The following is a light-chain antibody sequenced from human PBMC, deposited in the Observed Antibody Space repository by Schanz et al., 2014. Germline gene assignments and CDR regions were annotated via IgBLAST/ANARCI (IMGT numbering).Light chain of an antibody. CDR1: NSNIGSNT. J-gene: IGLJ3*02. V-gene: IGLV1-44*01. Sequence: QSVLTQPPSASGTPGQRVTISCSGSNSNIGSNTVNWYQQLPGTAPKLLIYSNNQRPSGVPGRFSGSKSGTSASLAISGLQSEDEADYYCAAWDDSLNGWVFGGGTKLTVL. CDR3: AAWDDSLNGWV. CDR2: SNN.